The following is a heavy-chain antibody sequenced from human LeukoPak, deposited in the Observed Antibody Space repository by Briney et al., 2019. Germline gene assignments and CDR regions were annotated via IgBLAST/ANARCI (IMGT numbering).Heavy chain of an antibody. Sequence: GGSLRLSCAASGFRFDSFYMGWIRQVPGKGLDYIALISASGAVPYYAESVKGRFTISRDNAKNSVSLQMNSLSADDTAVYYCARSLIVASEDYWGKGTLVTVSS. CDR3: ARSLIVASEDY. V-gene: IGHV3-11*04. D-gene: IGHD3-22*01. J-gene: IGHJ4*02. CDR2: ISASGAVP. CDR1: GFRFDSFY.